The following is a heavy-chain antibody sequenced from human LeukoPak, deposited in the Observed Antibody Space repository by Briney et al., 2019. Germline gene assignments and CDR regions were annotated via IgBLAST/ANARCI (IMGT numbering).Heavy chain of an antibody. D-gene: IGHD2-15*01. Sequence: GGSLRLSCAASGFTFSSYGMHWVRQAPGKGLEGVAFIRYDGSNKYYADSVKGRFTISRDNSKNTLYLQMNSLRAEDTAVYYCAKDKGELPYCSGGSCLNWFDPWGQGTLVTVSS. J-gene: IGHJ5*02. CDR1: GFTFSSYG. V-gene: IGHV3-30*02. CDR3: AKDKGELPYCSGGSCLNWFDP. CDR2: IRYDGSNK.